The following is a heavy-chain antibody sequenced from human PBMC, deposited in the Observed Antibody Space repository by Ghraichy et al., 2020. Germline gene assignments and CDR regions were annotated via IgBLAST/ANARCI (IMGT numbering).Heavy chain of an antibody. CDR1: GFTFSSYW. CDR2: IKQDGSEK. CDR3: ARDYNMVYSSSWYPPNYYGRDV. Sequence: GGSLRLSCAASGFTFSSYWMSWVRQAPGKGLEWVANIKQDGSEKYYVDSVKGRFTISRDNAKNSLYLQMNSLRAEDTAVYYCARDYNMVYSSSWYPPNYYGRDVWGQGTTVTVSS. V-gene: IGHV3-7*01. D-gene: IGHD6-13*01. J-gene: IGHJ6*02.